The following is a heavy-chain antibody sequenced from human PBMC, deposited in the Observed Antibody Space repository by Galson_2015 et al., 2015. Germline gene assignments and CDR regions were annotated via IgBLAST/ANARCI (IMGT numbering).Heavy chain of an antibody. CDR1: GDSVSSNSAA. CDR3: AREPIEGYSSGWYWLAP. Sequence: CAISGDSVSSNSAAWNWIRQSPSRGLEWLGRTYYRSKWYNDYAVSVKSRITINPDTSKNQFSLQLNSVTPEDTAVYYCAREPIEGYSSGWYWLAPWGQGTLVTVSS. D-gene: IGHD6-19*01. J-gene: IGHJ5*02. CDR2: TYYRSKWYN. V-gene: IGHV6-1*01.